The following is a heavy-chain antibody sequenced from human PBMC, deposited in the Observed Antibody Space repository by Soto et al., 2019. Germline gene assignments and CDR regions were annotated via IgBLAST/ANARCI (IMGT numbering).Heavy chain of an antibody. V-gene: IGHV5-10-1*01. D-gene: IGHD6-25*01. Sequence: PGESLKISCHTSDEIFNTYWITWVRQMPGRGLEWVGRIDPSDSYTTYNPSLKGHVILSVDKSMNTAYVQWTSLRASDTAMYFCGRDFGSGYADVWGQGTLVTVSS. J-gene: IGHJ1*01. CDR1: DEIFNTYW. CDR3: GRDFGSGYADV. CDR2: IDPSDSYT.